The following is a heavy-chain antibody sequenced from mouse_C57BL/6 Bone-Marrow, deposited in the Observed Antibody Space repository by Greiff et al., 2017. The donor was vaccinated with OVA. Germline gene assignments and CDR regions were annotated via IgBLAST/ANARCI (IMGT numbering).Heavy chain of an antibody. CDR3: ARDGYYVLYYYAMDY. V-gene: IGHV1-75*01. Sequence: VKLVESGPELVKPGASVKISCKASGYTFTDYYINWVKQRPGQGLEWIGWIFPGSGSTYYNEKFKGKATLTVDKSSSTAYMLLSSLTSEDSAVYFCARDGYYVLYYYAMDYWGQGTSVTVSS. CDR1: GYTFTDYY. J-gene: IGHJ4*01. CDR2: IFPGSGST. D-gene: IGHD2-3*01.